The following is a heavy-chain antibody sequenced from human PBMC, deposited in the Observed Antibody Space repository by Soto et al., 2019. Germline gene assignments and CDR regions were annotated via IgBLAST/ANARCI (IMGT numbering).Heavy chain of an antibody. V-gene: IGHV4-4*07. J-gene: IGHJ4*02. CDR2: VHTSGSS. Sequence: QVQLRESGPGLVKPSETLSLTCNVSGGSISPHYVNWIRQHAGQGLEWIGRVHTSGSSDYSPSLKSRVTMSVDTSKKQFSLKLNSVTSADTAVYYCARDVYTSGWNYDYWGQGILATVSS. CDR1: GGSISPHY. D-gene: IGHD6-19*01. CDR3: ARDVYTSGWNYDY.